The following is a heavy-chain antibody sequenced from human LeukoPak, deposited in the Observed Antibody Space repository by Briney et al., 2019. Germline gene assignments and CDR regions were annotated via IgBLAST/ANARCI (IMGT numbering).Heavy chain of an antibody. D-gene: IGHD3-16*02. CDR1: GFTFSSYA. CDR2: ISGSGGST. V-gene: IGHV3-23*01. J-gene: IGHJ4*02. Sequence: GGSLRLSCAASGFTFSSYAMSWVRQAPGKGLEWVSGISGSGGSTYYADSVKGRFTISRDNSKNTLYLQMNSLGAEDTAVYYCAKPLRVWGSYRYTFDYWGQGTLVTVSS. CDR3: AKPLRVWGSYRYTFDY.